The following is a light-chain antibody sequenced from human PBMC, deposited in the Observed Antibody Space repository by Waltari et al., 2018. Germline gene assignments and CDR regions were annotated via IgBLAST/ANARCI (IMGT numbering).Light chain of an antibody. CDR3: GAWDNSLKGDV. J-gene: IGLJ1*01. CDR1: FPNIKSKY. Sequence: QSVLTQPPSVSAAPGQRVSISCSGTFPNIKSKYVSWYQQFPGTAPKLLIYDNKTPAAGIPDRFSASNSGKSATLDITGLQTGDEADYYCGAWDNSLKGDVFGAGTKVSVL. CDR2: DNK. V-gene: IGLV1-51*01.